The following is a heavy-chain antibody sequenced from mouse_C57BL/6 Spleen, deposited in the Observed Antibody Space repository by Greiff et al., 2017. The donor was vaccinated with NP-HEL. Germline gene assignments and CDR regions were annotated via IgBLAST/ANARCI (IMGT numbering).Heavy chain of an antibody. Sequence: QVQLQQPGAELVKPGASVKLSCKASGYTFTSYWMHWVKQRPGRGLEWIGRIDPNSGGTKYNEKFKSKTTPTVDKPSSTAYMQLSSLTSEDSAVYYCASGDYGNSYYFDYWSQGTTLTVSS. V-gene: IGHV1-72*01. J-gene: IGHJ2*01. CDR2: IDPNSGGT. D-gene: IGHD2-1*01. CDR1: GYTFTSYW. CDR3: ASGDYGNSYYFDY.